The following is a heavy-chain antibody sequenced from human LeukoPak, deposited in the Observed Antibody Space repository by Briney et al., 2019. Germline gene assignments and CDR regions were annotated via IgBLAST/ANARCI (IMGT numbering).Heavy chain of an antibody. CDR2: VSGSGGST. V-gene: IGHV3-23*01. Sequence: GGSLRLSCAASGFTFSSYGMHWVRQAPGKGLEWVSTVSGSGGSTYYADSVKGRFTISGDNSKNTLYLQMNSPRADDTAVYYCAKSTTVTTTDGDCFDPWGQGTLVTVSS. D-gene: IGHD4-17*01. CDR3: AKSTTVTTTDGDCFDP. J-gene: IGHJ5*02. CDR1: GFTFSSYG.